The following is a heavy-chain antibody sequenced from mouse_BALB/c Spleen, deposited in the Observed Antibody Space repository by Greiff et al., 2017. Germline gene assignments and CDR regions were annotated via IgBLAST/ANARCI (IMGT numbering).Heavy chain of an antibody. J-gene: IGHJ3*01. D-gene: IGHD2-1*01. CDR3: ARDGNYGFAY. CDR2: ISYDGSN. CDR1: GYSITSGYY. V-gene: IGHV3-6*02. Sequence: ESGPGLVKPSQSLSLTCSVTGYSITSGYYWNWIRQFPGNKLEWMGYISYDGSNNYNPSLKNRISITRDTSKNQFFLKLNSVTTEDTATYYGARDGNYGFAYWGQGTLVTVSA.